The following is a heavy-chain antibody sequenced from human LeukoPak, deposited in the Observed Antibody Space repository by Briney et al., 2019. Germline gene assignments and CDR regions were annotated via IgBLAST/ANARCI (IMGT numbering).Heavy chain of an antibody. CDR1: GYTFTSYG. CDR2: ISAYNGNT. CDR3: ARVFARDSSGYYSRWFDP. D-gene: IGHD3-22*01. V-gene: IGHV1-18*01. J-gene: IGHJ5*02. Sequence: ASVKVSCKASGYTFTSYGISWVRQAPGQGLEWMGWISAYNGNTNYAQKLQGRVTMTTDTSTSTAYMEQRSLRSDDTAVYYCARVFARDSSGYYSRWFDPWGQGTLVTVSS.